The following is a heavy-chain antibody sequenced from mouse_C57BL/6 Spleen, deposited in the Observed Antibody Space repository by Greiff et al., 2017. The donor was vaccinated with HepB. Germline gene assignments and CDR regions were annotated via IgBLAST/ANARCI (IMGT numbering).Heavy chain of an antibody. CDR1: GFTFSDYY. CDR2: ISNGGGST. CDR3: ARLFTTGAMDY. Sequence: DVMLVESGGGLVQPGGSLKLSCAASGFTFSDYYMYWVRQTPEKRLEWVAYISNGGGSTYYPDTVKGRFTISRDNAKNTLYLQMSRLKSEDTAMYYCARLFTTGAMDYWGQGTSVTVSS. J-gene: IGHJ4*01. V-gene: IGHV5-12*01.